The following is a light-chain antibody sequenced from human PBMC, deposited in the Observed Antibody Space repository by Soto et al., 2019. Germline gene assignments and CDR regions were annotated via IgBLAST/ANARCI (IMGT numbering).Light chain of an antibody. Sequence: QSVLTQSPSASASLGASVKLTCTLSSGHNTYSIAWHQQQPEKGPRFLMKLKSDGSHSRGDGIPDRFSGSSSGAERYHTISSLQSEDEADYYCQTWATGIQVFGGGTKLTVL. J-gene: IGLJ2*01. V-gene: IGLV4-69*01. CDR1: SGHNTYS. CDR3: QTWATGIQV. CDR2: LKSDGSH.